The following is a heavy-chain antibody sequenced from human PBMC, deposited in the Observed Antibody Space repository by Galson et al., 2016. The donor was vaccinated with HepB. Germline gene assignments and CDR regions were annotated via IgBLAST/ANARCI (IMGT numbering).Heavy chain of an antibody. CDR1: GFTFSSYA. D-gene: IGHD2-8*02. J-gene: IGHJ6*04. Sequence: SLRLSCAASGFTFSSYAMSWVRQTPGKGLEWVSAISGSGGTKFYADSVKGRFTVSRDNSENTVSLRMNGLRAEDTALYYCAKPFCPGGVCYGAYYYYAMDVWGEGTTVTVSS. V-gene: IGHV3-23*01. CDR3: AKPFCPGGVCYGAYYYYAMDV. CDR2: ISGSGGTK.